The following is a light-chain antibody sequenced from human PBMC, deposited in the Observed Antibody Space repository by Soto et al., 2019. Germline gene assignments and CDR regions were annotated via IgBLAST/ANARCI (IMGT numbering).Light chain of an antibody. V-gene: IGKV1-5*03. Sequence: DIQMTQSPSTLSASVGDRVTITCRASQSISTWLAWYQQKPGKAPKVLIFKASSLERGVPSRFSGSGPGTEFTLTISSLQPDDFATYYCQQYNSYSTFGQGTKVDIK. CDR2: KAS. CDR1: QSISTW. J-gene: IGKJ1*01. CDR3: QQYNSYST.